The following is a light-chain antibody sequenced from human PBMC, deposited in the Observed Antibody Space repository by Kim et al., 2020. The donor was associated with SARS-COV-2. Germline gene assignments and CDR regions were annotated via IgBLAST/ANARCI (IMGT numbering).Light chain of an antibody. V-gene: IGKV3-20*01. CDR1: QSVSSS. CDR3: QQYDGTSPLT. CDR2: GAS. Sequence: LSPGERATLSCRASQSVSSSLAWYQQRPGQAPRLLIYGASRRATGIPDRFSGSGSGTDFTLTISRLEPEDFAVYYCQQYDGTSPLTFGQGTKLEIK. J-gene: IGKJ2*01.